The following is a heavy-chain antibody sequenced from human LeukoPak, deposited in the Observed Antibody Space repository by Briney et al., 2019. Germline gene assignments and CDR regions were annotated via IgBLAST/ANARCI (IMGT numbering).Heavy chain of an antibody. V-gene: IGHV3-48*01. CDR2: ISSGSRTI. J-gene: IGHJ4*02. CDR3: ARESITGDRDFDY. Sequence: GGSLRLSCAASGFTFSGYSMNWVRQAPGRGLEWLSYISSGSRTIYYGDSVKGRFIISRDNAKNSLYLLMNSLRADDTAVYYCARESITGDRDFDYLRQGTLITVCS. CDR1: GFTFSGYS. D-gene: IGHD7-27*01.